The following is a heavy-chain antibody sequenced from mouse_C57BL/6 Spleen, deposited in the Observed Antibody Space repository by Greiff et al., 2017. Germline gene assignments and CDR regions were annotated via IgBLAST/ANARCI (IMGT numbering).Heavy chain of an antibody. V-gene: IGHV1-80*01. Sequence: VQLQQSGAELVKPGASVKISCKASGYAFSSYWMNWVKQRPGKGLEWIGQIYPGDGDTNYNGKFKGKATLTADKSSSTAYMQLSSLTSEDSAVYFCARRGGLAGTGLDYWGQGTTLTVSS. CDR1: GYAFSSYW. J-gene: IGHJ2*01. D-gene: IGHD4-1*01. CDR2: IYPGDGDT. CDR3: ARRGGLAGTGLDY.